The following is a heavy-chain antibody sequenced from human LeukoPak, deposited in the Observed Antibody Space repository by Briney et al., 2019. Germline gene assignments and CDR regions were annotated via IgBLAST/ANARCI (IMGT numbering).Heavy chain of an antibody. CDR2: IYYSGNT. Sequence: SETLSLTCTVSGGSISSSYYYWGWIRQPPGKGLEWVGSIYYSGNTYYNPSLKSRVTISVDTSKNQFSLKMSSVTAADTAVYYCARHEFIGDSSLSWYFDLWGRGTLVTVSS. J-gene: IGHJ2*01. CDR1: GGSISSSYYY. D-gene: IGHD3-22*01. CDR3: ARHEFIGDSSLSWYFDL. V-gene: IGHV4-39*01.